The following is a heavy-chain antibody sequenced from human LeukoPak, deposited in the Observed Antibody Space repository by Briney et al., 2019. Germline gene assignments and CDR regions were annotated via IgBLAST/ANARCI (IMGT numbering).Heavy chain of an antibody. D-gene: IGHD6-13*01. CDR2: IYSGGST. J-gene: IGHJ4*02. V-gene: IGHV3-53*01. CDR3: ARSGSDSSSLTFDY. Sequence: GRSLRLSCAASGFTVSSNYMSWVRQAPGKGLEWVSVIYSGGSTYYADSVKGRFTISRDNSKNTLYLQMNSLRAEDTAVYYCARSGSDSSSLTFDYWGQGTLVTVSS. CDR1: GFTVSSNY.